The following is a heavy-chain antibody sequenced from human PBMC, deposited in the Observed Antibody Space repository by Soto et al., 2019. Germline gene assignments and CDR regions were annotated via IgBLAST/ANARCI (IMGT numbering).Heavy chain of an antibody. Sequence: PVQVSGNASGGPFSSSAISWVRQAHGKGLERMGVIIPIFGTANYAQKVQGRVTITADESTSTAYIELSSLRSEDTAVYYFASITILGEVRAACYCYYGMGVWGQWTTVTVTS. D-gene: IGHD3-3*01. J-gene: IGHJ6*02. CDR2: IIPIFGTA. CDR3: ASITILGEVRAACYCYYGMGV. V-gene: IGHV1-69*13. CDR1: GGPFSSSA.